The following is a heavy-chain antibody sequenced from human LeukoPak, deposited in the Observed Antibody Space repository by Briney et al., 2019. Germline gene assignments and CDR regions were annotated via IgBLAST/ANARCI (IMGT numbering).Heavy chain of an antibody. Sequence: GGSLGLSCAASGFTFNSYGMHWVRQAPGKGLEWVAVIRYDGSNKYYADFVKGGFTISRDNSKNALSLQMNSLRAEHTAVYYCARALHQGDLWSGYDFYGMDVWGQGTTVTVSS. J-gene: IGHJ6*02. CDR3: ARALHQGDLWSGYDFYGMDV. D-gene: IGHD3-3*01. V-gene: IGHV3-33*01. CDR1: GFTFNSYG. CDR2: IRYDGSNK.